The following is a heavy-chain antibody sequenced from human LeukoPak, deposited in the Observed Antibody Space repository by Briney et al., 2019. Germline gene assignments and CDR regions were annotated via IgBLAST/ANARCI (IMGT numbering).Heavy chain of an antibody. Sequence: PGGSLRLSCAASGFTFTSYGISWVRQAPGQGLEWMGWISAYNGNTNYAQKLQGRVTMTTDTSTSTAYMELRSLRSDDTAVYYCARESGGDGDAFDIWGQGTMVTVSS. CDR2: ISAYNGNT. CDR1: GFTFTSYG. J-gene: IGHJ3*02. V-gene: IGHV1-18*01. CDR3: ARESGGDGDAFDI. D-gene: IGHD2-21*02.